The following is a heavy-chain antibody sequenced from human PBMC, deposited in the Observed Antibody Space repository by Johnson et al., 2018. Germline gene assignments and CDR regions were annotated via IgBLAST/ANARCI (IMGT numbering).Heavy chain of an antibody. V-gene: IGHV3-30*18. CDR1: GFTFSSYG. Sequence: QVQLVQSGGGVVQPGRSLRLSCAASGFTFSSYGMHWVRQAPGKGLEWVTVIYFDGSNKYYADSVKGRFTISRDNAKNTLYMQMNSLRDEDTAVYYCAKDMAPFRSVTSPLDAFDVRGKGTMVTV. D-gene: IGHD5-18*01. CDR2: IYFDGSNK. CDR3: AKDMAPFRSVTSPLDAFDV. J-gene: IGHJ3*01.